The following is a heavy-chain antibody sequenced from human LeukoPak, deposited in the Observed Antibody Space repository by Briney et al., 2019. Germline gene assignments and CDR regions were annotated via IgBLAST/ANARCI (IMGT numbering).Heavy chain of an antibody. V-gene: IGHV3-30-3*01. D-gene: IGHD1-26*01. CDR1: GFTFSSYA. CDR3: ARAVGATSAAFDI. J-gene: IGHJ3*02. CDR2: ISYDGSNK. Sequence: QPGGSLRLSCAASGFTFSSYAMHWVRQAPGKGLEWVAVISYDGSNKYYADSVKGRFTISRDNSKNTLYLQMNSLRAEDTAVYYCARAVGATSAAFDIWGQGTMVTVSS.